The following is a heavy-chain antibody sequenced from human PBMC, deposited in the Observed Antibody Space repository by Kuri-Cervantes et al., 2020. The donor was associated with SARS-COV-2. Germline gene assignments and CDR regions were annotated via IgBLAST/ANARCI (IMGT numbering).Heavy chain of an antibody. CDR2: ISSDGSRA. Sequence: GGSLRLSCAASGFTFSYHAMHWVRQPPGKGLEWVALISSDGSRAYSADSMRGRFSISRDNSKNTLFLQMNSLRVEDTAVYYCARVHSYGPQDYYYCGMDVWGQGTTVTVSS. V-gene: IGHV3-30*04. CDR3: ARVHSYGPQDYYYCGMDV. D-gene: IGHD5-18*01. CDR1: GFTFSYHA. J-gene: IGHJ6*02.